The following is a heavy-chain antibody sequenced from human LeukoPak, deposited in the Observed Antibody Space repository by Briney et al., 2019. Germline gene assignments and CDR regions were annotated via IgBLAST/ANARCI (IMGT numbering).Heavy chain of an antibody. CDR2: IIPILGIA. J-gene: IGHJ6*02. CDR3: ASTVQLERRRGYYYGMDV. CDR1: GGTFSSYA. Sequence: SVKVSCKASGGTFSSYAISWVRQAPGQGLEWMGRIIPILGIANYAQKFQGRVTITADKSTSTAYMELSSLRSEDTAVYYCASTVQLERRRGYYYGMDVWGQGTTVTVSS. V-gene: IGHV1-69*04. D-gene: IGHD1-1*01.